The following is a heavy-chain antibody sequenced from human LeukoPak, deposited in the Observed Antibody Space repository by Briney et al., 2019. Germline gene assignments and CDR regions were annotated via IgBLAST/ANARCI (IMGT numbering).Heavy chain of an antibody. CDR1: GGCISSYY. V-gene: IGHV4-59*01. J-gene: IGHJ4*02. D-gene: IGHD5-24*01. CDR2: IYYSGST. Sequence: PSETLSLTCTVSGGCISSYYWSWIRHRPGEGLEWIGYIYYSGSTNYNPSLKSRVTISVDTSKNQFSLKLSSVTAADTAVYYCARSRDGYNPWDYWGQGTLVTVSS. CDR3: ARSRDGYNPWDY.